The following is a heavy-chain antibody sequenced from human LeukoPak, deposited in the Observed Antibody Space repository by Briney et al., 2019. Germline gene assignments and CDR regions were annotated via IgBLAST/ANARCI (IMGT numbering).Heavy chain of an antibody. CDR3: AREAGYCGSSTCCFDY. J-gene: IGHJ4*02. CDR2: LSGSGGRT. Sequence: GGSLRLSCAGSGFTFSGYAMTWVRQAPGKGLEWVSGLSGSGGRTYYAESVKGRFSISRDNSKNTLYLQMNTLRAEDTAIYYCAREAGYCGSSTCCFDYWGQGTLVTVSS. CDR1: GFTFSGYA. D-gene: IGHD2-2*01. V-gene: IGHV3-23*01.